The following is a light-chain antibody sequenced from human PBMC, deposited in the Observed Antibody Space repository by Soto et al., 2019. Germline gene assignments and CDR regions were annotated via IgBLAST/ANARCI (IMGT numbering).Light chain of an antibody. CDR1: QSVSSTY. CDR2: DAS. V-gene: IGKV3-20*01. CDR3: QHYDASPRT. J-gene: IGKJ4*01. Sequence: EIVPTQSPGTLSLSLGERATLSCRASQSVSSTYLAWYQQKPGQAPRLLIYDASSRATGIPDRFSGSGSGTEFTLTLSSLQPEDFAVYYCQHYDASPRTFGGGTKVDIK.